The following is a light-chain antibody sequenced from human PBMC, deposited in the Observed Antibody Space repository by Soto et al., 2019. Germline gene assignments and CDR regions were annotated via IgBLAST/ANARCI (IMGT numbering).Light chain of an antibody. Sequence: EIVLTQSPGTLSLSPGERATLSCRASQSVTGTYLAWYQQKPGQAPRPLIYRASNRATGIPDRFRGSGSGTDCTLTISRLEPEDFAMYYCQQYSSSPLTFGGGTKVEIK. CDR3: QQYSSSPLT. CDR2: RAS. J-gene: IGKJ4*01. CDR1: QSVTGTY. V-gene: IGKV3-20*01.